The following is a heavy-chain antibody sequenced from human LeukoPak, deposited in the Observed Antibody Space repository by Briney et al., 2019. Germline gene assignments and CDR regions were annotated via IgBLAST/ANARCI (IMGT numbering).Heavy chain of an antibody. J-gene: IGHJ4*02. CDR1: GFTFSSYW. CDR3: ARDLSGSPD. V-gene: IGHV3-7*03. CDR2: IKQDGSEK. Sequence: PGGSLRLSCAASGFTFSSYWMSWVRQAPGKGLEWVANIKQDGSEKDYVDSVKGRFTISRDNSKNTLYLQMNSLRAEDTAVYYCARDLSGSPDWGQGTLVTVSS. D-gene: IGHD1-26*01.